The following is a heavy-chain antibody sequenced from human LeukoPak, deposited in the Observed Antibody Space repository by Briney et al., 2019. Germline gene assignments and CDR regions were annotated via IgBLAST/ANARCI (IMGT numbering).Heavy chain of an antibody. V-gene: IGHV4-30-4*08. D-gene: IGHD5-18*01. Sequence: SETLSLTCTVSGGSISSGDYYWSWIRQPPGKGLEWIGYIYYSGSTYYNPSLTSRVTISVDTSKNQFSLKLSSVTAADTAVYYCAIQTAMGAHDYWGQGTLVTVSS. J-gene: IGHJ4*02. CDR1: GGSISSGDYY. CDR3: AIQTAMGAHDY. CDR2: IYYSGST.